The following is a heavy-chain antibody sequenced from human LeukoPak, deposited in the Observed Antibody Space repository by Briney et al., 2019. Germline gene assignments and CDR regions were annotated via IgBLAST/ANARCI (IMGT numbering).Heavy chain of an antibody. J-gene: IGHJ1*01. V-gene: IGHV4-34*01. CDR2: INHSGST. D-gene: IGHD6-13*01. CDR3: ARNEYSSSWAEYFQH. Sequence: PSETLSLTCAVYGGSFSGYYWSWIRQPPGKGLEWIGEINHSGSTNYNPSLKSRVTISVDTSKNQFSLKLSSVTAADTAVYYCARNEYSSSWAEYFQHWGQGTLVTVSS. CDR1: GGSFSGYY.